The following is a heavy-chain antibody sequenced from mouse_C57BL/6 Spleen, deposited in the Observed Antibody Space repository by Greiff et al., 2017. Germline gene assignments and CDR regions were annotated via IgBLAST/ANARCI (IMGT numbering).Heavy chain of an antibody. CDR2: INPSTGGT. Sequence: EVQLQQSGPELVKPGASVKISCKASGYSFTGYYMNWVKQSPEKSLEWIGEINPSTGGTTYNQKFKAKATLTVDKSSSTAYMQLKSLTSEDSAVYYCATNYYGSSWFAYWGQGTLVTVSA. V-gene: IGHV1-42*01. J-gene: IGHJ3*01. CDR3: ATNYYGSSWFAY. D-gene: IGHD1-1*01. CDR1: GYSFTGYY.